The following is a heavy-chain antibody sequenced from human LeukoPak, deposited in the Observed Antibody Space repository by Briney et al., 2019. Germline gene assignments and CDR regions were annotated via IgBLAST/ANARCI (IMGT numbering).Heavy chain of an antibody. Sequence: SETLSLTCTVSGVSISSSNSYWGWIRQPPGKGLEWIGSIYYSGSTYYNPSLKSRVTISGDTSKNQFSLKLSSVTAADTAVYYCARVRWFGDFDYWGQGTLVTVSS. CDR1: GVSISSSNSY. D-gene: IGHD3-10*01. CDR3: ARVRWFGDFDY. CDR2: IYYSGST. J-gene: IGHJ4*02. V-gene: IGHV4-39*07.